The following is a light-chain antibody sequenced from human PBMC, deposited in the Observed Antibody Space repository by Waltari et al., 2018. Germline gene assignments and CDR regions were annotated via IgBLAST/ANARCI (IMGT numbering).Light chain of an antibody. V-gene: IGKV1-16*01. CDR3: QHGYGAPPT. J-gene: IGKJ4*01. Sequence: DIQMTQSPSSLSASVGDRVTITCQASQDISNNVAWYQQKPGKVSKLLIYKASTLHSGVPSRFSGSGSGTHFALTISSLQPDDFATYFSQHGYGAPPTFGGGTKVEI. CDR1: QDISNN. CDR2: KAS.